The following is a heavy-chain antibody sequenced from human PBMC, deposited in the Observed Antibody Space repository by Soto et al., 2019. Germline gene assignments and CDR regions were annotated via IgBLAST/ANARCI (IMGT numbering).Heavy chain of an antibody. CDR3: ARDPGYRNGMDV. V-gene: IGHV3-66*01. CDR1: GFTVSSAY. D-gene: IGHD5-18*01. Sequence: EVQLVESGGGLVQPGGSLRLSCAASGFTVSSAYMTWVRQAPGKGLEWLSTVYSGGTTYYADSMKGRFIISRDNSKNTLFLQMNNLRVEDTAMYYCARDPGYRNGMDVWGQGTTVTVSS. J-gene: IGHJ6*02. CDR2: VYSGGTT.